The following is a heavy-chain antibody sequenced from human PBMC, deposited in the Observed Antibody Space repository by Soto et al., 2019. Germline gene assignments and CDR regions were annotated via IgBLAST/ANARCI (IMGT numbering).Heavy chain of an antibody. CDR3: ARAVGATKFDY. V-gene: IGHV3-30-3*01. Sequence: QVQLVESGGGVVQPGRSLRLSCAASGFTFSSYAMHWVRQAPGKGLEWVAVISYDGSNKYYADFVKGRFTISRDNSKNTLYLQMNSLRAEDTAVYYCARAVGATKFDYWGQGTLVTVSS. CDR1: GFTFSSYA. D-gene: IGHD1-26*01. CDR2: ISYDGSNK. J-gene: IGHJ4*02.